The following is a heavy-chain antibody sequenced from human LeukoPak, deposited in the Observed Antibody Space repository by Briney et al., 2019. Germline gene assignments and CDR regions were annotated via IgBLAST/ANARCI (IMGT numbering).Heavy chain of an antibody. V-gene: IGHV4-4*07. CDR2: IYTSGST. CDR3: ARGNYDILTGSYYYGMDV. J-gene: IGHJ6*02. Sequence: SETLSLTCTVSGGSISSYYWSWIRQPAGKGLEWIGRIYTSGSTNYNPSLKSRVTMSVDTSKNQFSLKLSSVTAADTAVYYCARGNYDILTGSYYYGMDVWGQGTTVTVSS. CDR1: GGSISSYY. D-gene: IGHD3-9*01.